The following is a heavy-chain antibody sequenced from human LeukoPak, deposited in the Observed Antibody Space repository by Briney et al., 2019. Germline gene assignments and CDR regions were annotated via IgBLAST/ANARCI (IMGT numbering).Heavy chain of an antibody. CDR2: ISYDGKNQ. CDR3: AKLMFDFDSSGYSIDY. CDR1: GFTFSSSG. V-gene: IGHV3-30*18. D-gene: IGHD3-22*01. Sequence: QPGTSLRLYCAASGFTFSSSGMHWVRQAPGKGLEWAAAISYDGKNQYYADSVKGRFNISRDSSKNTLYLQMNSLRAEDTAVYYCAKLMFDFDSSGYSIDYWGQGTLVTVSS. J-gene: IGHJ4*02.